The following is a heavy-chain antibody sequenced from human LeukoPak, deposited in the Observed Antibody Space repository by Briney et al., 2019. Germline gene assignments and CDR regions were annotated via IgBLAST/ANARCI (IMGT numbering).Heavy chain of an antibody. CDR1: GGSISSYY. CDR2: IYSSGST. CDR3: ARVGYSSGGSCFAEGFFDY. Sequence: SETLSLTCTASGGSISSYYWSWIRQPAGKGLEWVGRIYSSGSTKYNPSLKSRVTMSGDTSKNQFSLKLSSVTAADTAVYYCARVGYSSGGSCFAEGFFDYWGQGTLVTVSS. D-gene: IGHD2-15*01. V-gene: IGHV4-4*07. J-gene: IGHJ4*02.